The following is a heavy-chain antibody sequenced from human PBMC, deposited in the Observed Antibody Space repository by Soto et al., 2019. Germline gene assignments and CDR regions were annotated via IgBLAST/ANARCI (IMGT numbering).Heavy chain of an antibody. J-gene: IGHJ4*02. CDR2: IYYSGST. Sequence: SETLSLTCTVSGGSISSYYWSWIRQPPGKGLEWIGYIYYSGSTNYNPSLKSRVTISVDTSKNQFSLKLSSVTAADTAVYYCATSPRGLYCSGGSCYPKYYFDYWGQGTLVTVSS. CDR3: ATSPRGLYCSGGSCYPKYYFDY. D-gene: IGHD2-15*01. V-gene: IGHV4-59*01. CDR1: GGSISSYY.